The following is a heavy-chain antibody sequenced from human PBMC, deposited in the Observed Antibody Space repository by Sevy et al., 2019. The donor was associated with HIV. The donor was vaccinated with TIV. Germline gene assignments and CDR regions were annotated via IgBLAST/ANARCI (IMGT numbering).Heavy chain of an antibody. CDR1: GESVSSSY. CDR2: VDHIGGT. J-gene: IGHJ4*02. V-gene: IGHV4-34*01. D-gene: IGHD5-12*01. Sequence: SETLSLTCAVYGESVSSSYWSWIRQPPGGGLDWVGEVDHIGGTSYNPSLKSRATVSLDTSKRQFSLRLNSVTAADPAVYFCARGRSPKRLPLLYSGYDHMTAHFFDYWGQGALVTVSS. CDR3: ARGRSPKRLPLLYSGYDHMTAHFFDY.